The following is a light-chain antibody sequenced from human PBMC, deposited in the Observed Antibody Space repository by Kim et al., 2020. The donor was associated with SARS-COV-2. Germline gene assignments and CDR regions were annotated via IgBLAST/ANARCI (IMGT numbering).Light chain of an antibody. CDR3: QVWDTSSEQIV. Sequence: APGQTARITCGGNNIGGRSVHWYQQRPGQAPMLLLYHDTVRPSGIPERFSGSNSGNTATLTISRVEAGDEADYYCQVWDTSSEQIVFGGGTQLTVL. V-gene: IGLV3-21*02. CDR2: HDT. J-gene: IGLJ2*01. CDR1: NIGGRS.